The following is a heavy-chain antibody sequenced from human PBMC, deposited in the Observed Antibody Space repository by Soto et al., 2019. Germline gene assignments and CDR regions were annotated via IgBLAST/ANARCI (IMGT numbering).Heavy chain of an antibody. CDR3: ARSGYSSSWRRTGWFEP. J-gene: IGHJ5*02. V-gene: IGHV4-34*01. CDR1: GGSFSGYY. D-gene: IGHD6-13*01. Sequence: SETLSLTCAVYGGSFSGYYWSWIRQPPGKGLEWIGEINHSGSTNYNPSLKSRVTISVDTSKNQFSLKLSSVTAADTAVYYCARSGYSSSWRRTGWFEPWGQGTLVT. CDR2: INHSGST.